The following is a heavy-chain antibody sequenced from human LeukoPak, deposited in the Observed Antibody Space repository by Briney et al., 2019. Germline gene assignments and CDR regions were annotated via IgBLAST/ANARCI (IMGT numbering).Heavy chain of an antibody. V-gene: IGHV4-61*02. J-gene: IGHJ5*02. CDR2: IDNSGSI. CDR1: GGSMSSGNYY. CDR3: ARGDWFDP. Sequence: PSETLSLTCTVSGGSMSSGNYYWSCIRHPAGKGLEWIVRIDNSGSINYDPSLRSRVTISLDTSKNQFSPNLTSVTAADTAVYYCARGDWFDPWGQGTLVAVSS.